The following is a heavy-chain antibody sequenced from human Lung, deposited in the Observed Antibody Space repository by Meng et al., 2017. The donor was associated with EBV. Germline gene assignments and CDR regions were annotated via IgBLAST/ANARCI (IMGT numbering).Heavy chain of an antibody. J-gene: IGHJ4*02. Sequence: QVQLQESGPGLVKPSQPLSLTCTVYGGSFSTYYGSWLRQSPGKGLAWIGEINHGGSTNYNPSLKSRVTISVDKSKNQFSLKLSSVTAADTAVYYCARGVSDTAMVPYYFDYWGQGTLVTVSS. CDR2: INHGGST. CDR1: GGSFSTYY. CDR3: ARGVSDTAMVPYYFDY. V-gene: IGHV4-34*09. D-gene: IGHD5-18*01.